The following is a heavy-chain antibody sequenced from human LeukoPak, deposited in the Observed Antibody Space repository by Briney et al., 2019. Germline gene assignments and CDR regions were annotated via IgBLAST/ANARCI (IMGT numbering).Heavy chain of an antibody. V-gene: IGHV1-46*01. CDR1: GYTFTSNY. D-gene: IGHD1-26*01. CDR2: ISPSGGST. J-gene: IGHJ4*02. Sequence: ASVKVSCKAFGYTFTSNYMHWVRQAPGQGPEWMGVISPSGGSTTYAQKFQGRVTLTRDMSTSTDYLELSSLRSEDTAVYYCARYDPPSGSYDDWGQGTLVTVSS. CDR3: ARYDPPSGSYDD.